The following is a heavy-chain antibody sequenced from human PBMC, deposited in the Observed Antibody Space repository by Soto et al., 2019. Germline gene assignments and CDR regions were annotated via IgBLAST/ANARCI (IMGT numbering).Heavy chain of an antibody. D-gene: IGHD6-19*01. CDR1: GYSFISHG. CDR2: INPYNGNT. J-gene: IGHJ6*03. Sequence: QVQMEQSGAEVRRPGASVNVSCKASGYSFISHGISWVRQAPGQGLEWMGWINPYNGNTNYAQKFQDRVTLTTDKTTCTAYMELRSLRADDTALYYCARSPRISRAGDVWAKGTAVVVSS. V-gene: IGHV1-18*01. CDR3: ARSPRISRAGDV.